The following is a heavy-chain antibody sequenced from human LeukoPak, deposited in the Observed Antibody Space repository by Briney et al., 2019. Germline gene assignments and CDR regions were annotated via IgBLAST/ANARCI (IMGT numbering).Heavy chain of an antibody. Sequence: PGGSLRLSCAASGFTFSSYAMSWVRQAPGKGLEWVSAISGSGGSTFYEDSVQGRFTIFRDNSKNTLYLQMNSLRAEDTAVYYCAKAPTRYCGSSTSCYGDSWGQGTLVTVSS. V-gene: IGHV3-23*01. J-gene: IGHJ4*02. CDR2: ISGSGGST. CDR3: AKAPTRYCGSSTSCYGDS. D-gene: IGHD2-2*01. CDR1: GFTFSSYA.